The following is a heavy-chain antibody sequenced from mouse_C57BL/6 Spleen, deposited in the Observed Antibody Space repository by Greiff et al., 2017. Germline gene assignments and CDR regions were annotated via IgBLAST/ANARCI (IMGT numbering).Heavy chain of an antibody. CDR1: GYTFTDYN. Sequence: VHVKQSGPELVKPGASVKIPCKASGYTFTDYNMDWVKQSHGKSLEWIGDINPNNGGTIYNQKFKGKATLTVDKSSSTAYMELRSLTSEDTAVYYCARSPDYDGYFDYWGQGTTLTVSS. CDR3: ARSPDYDGYFDY. V-gene: IGHV1-18*01. J-gene: IGHJ2*01. CDR2: INPNNGGT. D-gene: IGHD2-4*01.